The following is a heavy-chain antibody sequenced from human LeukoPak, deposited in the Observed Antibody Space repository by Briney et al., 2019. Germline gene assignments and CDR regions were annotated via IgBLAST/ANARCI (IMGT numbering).Heavy chain of an antibody. V-gene: IGHV1-69*13. CDR3: ARSSAPIVVVPAAMHYYYGMDV. Sequence: GASVKVSCKASGGTFSSYAISWVRQAPGQGLEWMGGIIPIFGTANYAQKFQGRVTITADESTSTAYMELSSLRSEDTAVYYCARSSAPIVVVPAAMHYYYGMDVWGKGTTVTVSS. D-gene: IGHD2-2*01. CDR1: GGTFSSYA. J-gene: IGHJ6*04. CDR2: IIPIFGTA.